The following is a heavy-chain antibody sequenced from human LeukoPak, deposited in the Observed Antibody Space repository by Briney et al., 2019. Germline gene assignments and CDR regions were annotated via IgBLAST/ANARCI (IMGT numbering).Heavy chain of an antibody. D-gene: IGHD5/OR15-5a*01. CDR2: IRSKANSYAT. Sequence: PGGSLRLSCAASGFTFSGSAMHWVRQASGKGLEWVGRIRSKANSYATVYAASVKGRFTISRDDSKNTAYLQMNSLKTEDTAVYYCTRVGPPEVFRDYWGRGTLVTVSS. CDR1: GFTFSGSA. CDR3: TRVGPPEVFRDY. V-gene: IGHV3-73*01. J-gene: IGHJ4*02.